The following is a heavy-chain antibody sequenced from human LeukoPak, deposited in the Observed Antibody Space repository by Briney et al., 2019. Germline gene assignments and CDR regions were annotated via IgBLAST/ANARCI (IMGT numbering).Heavy chain of an antibody. CDR2: INPNSGGT. J-gene: IGHJ4*02. CDR3: ARDLDGSSGCDY. CDR1: GYTFTGYF. D-gene: IGHD6-13*01. Sequence: ASVKVSCKASGYTFTGYFMHWVRQAPGQGLEWMGWINPNSGGTNYAQKFQGRVIMTRDTSISTAYIELSRLRSDDTTVYYCARDLDGSSGCDYWGQGTLVTVSS. V-gene: IGHV1-2*02.